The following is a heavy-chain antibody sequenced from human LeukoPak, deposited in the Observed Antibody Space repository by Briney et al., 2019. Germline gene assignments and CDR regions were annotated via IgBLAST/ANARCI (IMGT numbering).Heavy chain of an antibody. CDR3: AKQAVDEFYYFDY. CDR2: ISWNSGSI. V-gene: IGHV3-9*03. CDR1: GFTFDDYA. J-gene: IGHJ4*02. D-gene: IGHD4-23*01. Sequence: GGSLRLSCAASGFTFDDYAMHWVRQAPGKGLEWVSGISWNSGSIGYADSVKGRFTISRDNAKNSLYLQMNSLRAEDMALYYCAKQAVDEFYYFDYWGQGTLVTVSS.